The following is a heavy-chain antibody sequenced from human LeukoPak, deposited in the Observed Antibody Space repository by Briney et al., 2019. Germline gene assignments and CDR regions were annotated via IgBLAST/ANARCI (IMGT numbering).Heavy chain of an antibody. V-gene: IGHV1-18*04. D-gene: IGHD3-10*01. CDR3: ARDKEYYYGSGVGYFDY. Sequence: ASVKVSCKASGYTFTSYGISWVRQAPGQGLEWMGWISAYNGNTNYAQKLQGRVTMTTDTSTSTACMELRSLRSDDTAVYYCARDKEYYYGSGVGYFDYWGQGTLVTVSS. CDR2: ISAYNGNT. J-gene: IGHJ4*02. CDR1: GYTFTSYG.